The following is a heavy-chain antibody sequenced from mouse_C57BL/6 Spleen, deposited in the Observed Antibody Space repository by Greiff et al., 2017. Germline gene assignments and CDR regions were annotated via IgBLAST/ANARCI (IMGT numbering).Heavy chain of an antibody. CDR1: GFTFSDYY. V-gene: IGHV5-16*01. D-gene: IGHD2-1*01. CDR2: INYDGSST. CDR3: AREGTLRYFDV. Sequence: EVMLVESEGGLVQPGSSMKLSCTASGFTFSDYYMAWVRQVPEKGLEWVANINYDGSSTYYLDSLKSRFIISRDNAKNILYLQMSSLKSEDTATYYCAREGTLRYFDVWGTGTTVTVSS. J-gene: IGHJ1*03.